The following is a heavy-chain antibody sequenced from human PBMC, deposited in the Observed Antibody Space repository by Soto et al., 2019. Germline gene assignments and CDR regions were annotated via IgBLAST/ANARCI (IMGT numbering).Heavy chain of an antibody. Sequence: EVQLVESGGGLVKPGGSLRLSCAASGFTFSSYSMNWVRQAPGKGLEWVSSISSSSSYIYYADSVKGRFTISRDNAKNSLYLQMNSLRAEDTAVYYCARAPYGDYVDENDYWGQGTLVTVSS. J-gene: IGHJ4*02. V-gene: IGHV3-21*01. CDR1: GFTFSSYS. CDR2: ISSSSSYI. D-gene: IGHD4-17*01. CDR3: ARAPYGDYVDENDY.